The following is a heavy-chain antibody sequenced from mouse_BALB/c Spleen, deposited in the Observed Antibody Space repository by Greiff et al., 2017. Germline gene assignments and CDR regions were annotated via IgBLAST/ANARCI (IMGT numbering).Heavy chain of an antibody. CDR1: GYTFTSYW. Sequence: QVQLQQSGAELAKPGASVKMSCKASGYTFTSYWMHWVKQRPGQGLEWIGYINPSTGYTEYNQKFKDKATLTADKSSSTAYMQLSSLTSEDSAVYYCASYYYGFAYWGQGTLVTVSA. CDR3: ASYYYGFAY. CDR2: INPSTGYT. D-gene: IGHD1-1*01. V-gene: IGHV1-7*01. J-gene: IGHJ3*01.